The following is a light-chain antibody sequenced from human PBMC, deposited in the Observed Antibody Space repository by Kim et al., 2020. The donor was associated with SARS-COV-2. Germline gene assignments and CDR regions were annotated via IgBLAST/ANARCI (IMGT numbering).Light chain of an antibody. CDR3: QVWDSAADRWV. CDR2: YDS. V-gene: IGLV3-21*02. Sequence: APGQTARIPCGGTISEDEGVHWCQRRPGRAPVVVFCYDSDRPSGIPERFSGSNSGDTATLTISSVEAGDEADYYCQVWDSAADRWVFGGGTQLTVL. CDR1: ISEDEG. J-gene: IGLJ3*02.